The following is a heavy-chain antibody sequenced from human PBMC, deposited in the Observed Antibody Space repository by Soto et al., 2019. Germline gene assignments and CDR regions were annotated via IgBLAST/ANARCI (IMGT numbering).Heavy chain of an antibody. CDR2: IIPMHGIR. V-gene: IGHV1-69*02. CDR3: TIGSWSGEVFDI. CDR1: GGTFSTYS. Sequence: QVQLVQSGAEVKKPGSSVKVSCKDSGGTFSTYSMFWVRQAPGQGLEWMGRIIPMHGIRNYAQRFQDRVTITADKSTATAHMELSSLRSEDTALYYCTIGSWSGEVFDIWGQGTMVTVSS. J-gene: IGHJ3*02. D-gene: IGHD2-21*01.